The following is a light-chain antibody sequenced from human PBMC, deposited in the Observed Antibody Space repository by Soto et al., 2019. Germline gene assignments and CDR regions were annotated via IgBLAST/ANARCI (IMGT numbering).Light chain of an antibody. V-gene: IGLV1-44*01. CDR2: SNN. CDR3: AAWDDSLNGVV. J-gene: IGLJ2*01. CDR1: SSNIGGNT. Sequence: QSVLTQPPSASGTPGQRVTISWSGSSSNIGGNTVNWYQQVPGTAPKLLIYSNNQRPSGVPDRFSGSKSGTSASLAISGLQSEDEADYYCAAWDDSLNGVVFGGGTKLTVL.